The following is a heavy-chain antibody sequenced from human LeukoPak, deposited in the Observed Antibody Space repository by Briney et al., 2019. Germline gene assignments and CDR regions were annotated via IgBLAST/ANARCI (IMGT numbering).Heavy chain of an antibody. Sequence: GESLKISCKGSGYSFTSYWIGWVRQMPGKGLEYMGIIYPGDSETRYSPSFQGQVTISVDKSISTAYLQWSSLKASDTAMYYCVSFARNSPPDLWGQGTLDTVSS. J-gene: IGHJ5*02. V-gene: IGHV5-51*01. CDR1: GYSFTSYW. CDR2: IYPGDSET. CDR3: VSFARNSPPDL. D-gene: IGHD4-23*01.